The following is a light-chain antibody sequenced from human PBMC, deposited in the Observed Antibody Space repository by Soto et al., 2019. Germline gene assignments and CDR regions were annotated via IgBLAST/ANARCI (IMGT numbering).Light chain of an antibody. J-gene: IGLJ3*02. CDR3: GTWDNTLSGGV. Sequence: QSELTQPPSVSAASGQQVTISCSGSSSNIGIHSVSWYQRLPGSAPKLLIYETTKRPSGIPDRFSGSKSGTSATLGITGLQTGDEADYYCGTWDNTLSGGVFGGGTKLTVL. CDR1: SSNIGIHS. V-gene: IGLV1-51*02. CDR2: ETT.